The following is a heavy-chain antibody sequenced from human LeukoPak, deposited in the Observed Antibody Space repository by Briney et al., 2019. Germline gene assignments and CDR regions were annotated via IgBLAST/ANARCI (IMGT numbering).Heavy chain of an antibody. CDR3: AKDRGYSSGYYPSFNY. J-gene: IGHJ4*02. V-gene: IGHV3-23*01. D-gene: IGHD3-22*01. Sequence: GGSLRLSCAASGFTFSSYAMSWVRQAPGKGLEWVSAISGSGGSTYYADSVKGRFTISRDNSKNTLYLQMNSLRAEDTAVYYCAKDRGYSSGYYPSFNYWGQGTLVTVSS. CDR1: GFTFSSYA. CDR2: ISGSGGST.